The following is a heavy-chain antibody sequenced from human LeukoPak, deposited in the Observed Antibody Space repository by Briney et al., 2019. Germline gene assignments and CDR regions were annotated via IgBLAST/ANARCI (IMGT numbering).Heavy chain of an antibody. Sequence: PSETLSLTCTVSGGSISSSSYYWGWIRQPPGKGLEWIGSIYYSGSTYYNPSLKSRVTISVDTSKNQFSLKLSSVTAADTAVYYCARVRRSYYYGSGRSYYYMDVWGKGTTVTVSS. CDR3: ARVRRSYYYGSGRSYYYMDV. V-gene: IGHV4-39*07. J-gene: IGHJ6*03. CDR1: GGSISSSSYY. D-gene: IGHD3-10*01. CDR2: IYYSGST.